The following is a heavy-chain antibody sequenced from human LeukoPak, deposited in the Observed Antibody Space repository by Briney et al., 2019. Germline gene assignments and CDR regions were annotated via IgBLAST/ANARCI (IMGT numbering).Heavy chain of an antibody. CDR2: IDFTSRYI. Sequence: GGSLRLSCAASGFTFSSYGMHWVRQAPGKGLEWVSSIDFTSRYIYNADSVKGRFTTSRDNAKNSLDLQMNSLKVEDTAVYYCATPAAGPGAEYSLYWGQGTLVIVSS. D-gene: IGHD6-13*01. CDR3: ATPAAGPGAEYSLY. CDR1: GFTFSSYG. V-gene: IGHV3-21*01. J-gene: IGHJ1*01.